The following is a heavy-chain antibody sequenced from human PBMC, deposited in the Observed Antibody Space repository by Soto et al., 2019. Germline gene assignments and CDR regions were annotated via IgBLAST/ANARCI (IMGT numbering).Heavy chain of an antibody. D-gene: IGHD1-26*01. V-gene: IGHV2-5*02. CDR2: IYWDDSK. CDR1: GFSLSTSRVG. J-gene: IGHJ4*02. Sequence: QITLKESGPPLVKPTQTLTLTCTLSGFSLSTSRVGVGWIRQPPGKALEWLAVIYWDDSKTYRPSLKSRLTITKDTSKNRVALTMTNMDSVDTATYYCAHAYGGRSLYWGQGTLVTVSS. CDR3: AHAYGGRSLY.